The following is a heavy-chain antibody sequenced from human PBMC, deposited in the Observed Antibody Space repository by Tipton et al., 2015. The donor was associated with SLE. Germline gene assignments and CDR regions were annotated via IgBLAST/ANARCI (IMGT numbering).Heavy chain of an antibody. J-gene: IGHJ3*02. CDR3: ARHDSSPAAFDI. Sequence: TLSLTCAAYSGSFSDYWWSWIRQPPGKGLEWIGEFTRSGGTNYKPSLRGRVSISADGSTNQFSLKLSSVTAADTAVYYCARHDSSPAAFDIGGQGTMVTVAS. D-gene: IGHD3-16*01. CDR2: FTRSGGT. CDR1: SGSFSDYW. V-gene: IGHV4-34*01.